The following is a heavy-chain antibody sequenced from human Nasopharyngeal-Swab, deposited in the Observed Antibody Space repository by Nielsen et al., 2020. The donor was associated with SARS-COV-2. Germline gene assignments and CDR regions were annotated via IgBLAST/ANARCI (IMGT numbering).Heavy chain of an antibody. J-gene: IGHJ1*01. Sequence: WVRQAPGKGLEWIGSIYYSGSTYYNPSLKSRVTISVDTSKNQFSLKLSSVTAADTAVYYCARHERRWLQLRPEYFQHWGQGTLVTVSS. D-gene: IGHD5-24*01. CDR3: ARHERRWLQLRPEYFQH. CDR2: IYYSGST. V-gene: IGHV4-39*01.